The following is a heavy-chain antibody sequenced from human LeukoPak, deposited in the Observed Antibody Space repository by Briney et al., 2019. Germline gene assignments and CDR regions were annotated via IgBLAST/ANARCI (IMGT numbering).Heavy chain of an antibody. V-gene: IGHV3-23*01. D-gene: IGHD5-12*01. CDR3: ARLVATTFDY. Sequence: GGSLRLSCAASGFTVSSNYMSWVRQAPGKGLEWVSAISGSGGSTYYADSVKGRFTISRDNSKNTLYLQMNGLRAEDTAVYYCARLVATTFDYWGQGTLVTVSS. J-gene: IGHJ4*02. CDR1: GFTVSSNY. CDR2: ISGSGGST.